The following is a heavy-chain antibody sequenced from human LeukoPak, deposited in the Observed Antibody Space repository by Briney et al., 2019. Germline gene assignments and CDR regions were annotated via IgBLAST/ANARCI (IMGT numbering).Heavy chain of an antibody. CDR2: IYPGDSDT. J-gene: IGHJ4*02. Sequence: GESLKISCKGSGYSFTNFWIGWVRQMPGKGLEWMGIIYPGDSDTRYSPSFQGQVTISADKSISTAYLQWSSLKASDTAMYFCARHVNLGAYGGYVHDYWGQGTLVTVSS. CDR1: GYSFTNFW. D-gene: IGHD5-12*01. CDR3: ARHVNLGAYGGYVHDY. V-gene: IGHV5-51*01.